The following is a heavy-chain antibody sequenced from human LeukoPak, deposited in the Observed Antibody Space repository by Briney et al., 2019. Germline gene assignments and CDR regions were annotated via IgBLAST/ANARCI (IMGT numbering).Heavy chain of an antibody. CDR3: AKDVVNCGSTSCYFYYYMDV. CDR1: GFTFSSYG. CDR2: IRYDGSNK. V-gene: IGHV3-30*02. J-gene: IGHJ6*03. D-gene: IGHD2-2*01. Sequence: GGSLRLSCAASGFTFSSYGMHWVRQAPGKGLEWVAFIRYDGSNKYYADSVKGRFTISGDNSKNTLYLQMNSLRAEDTAVYYCAKDVVNCGSTSCYFYYYMDVWGKGTTVTVSS.